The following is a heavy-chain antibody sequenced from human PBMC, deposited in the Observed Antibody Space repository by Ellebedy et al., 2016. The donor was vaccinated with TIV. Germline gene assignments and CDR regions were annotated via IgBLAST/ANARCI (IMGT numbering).Heavy chain of an antibody. Sequence: GESLKISCAASGFTFSSYWMSWVRQAPGKGLEWVSYISSSGSTIYYADSVKGRFTISRDNAKNSLYLQMNSLRAEDTAVYYCARVAGGNFGDYYFDYWGQGTLVTVSS. D-gene: IGHD3-10*01. CDR2: ISSSGSTI. V-gene: IGHV3-48*04. CDR1: GFTFSSYW. CDR3: ARVAGGNFGDYYFDY. J-gene: IGHJ4*02.